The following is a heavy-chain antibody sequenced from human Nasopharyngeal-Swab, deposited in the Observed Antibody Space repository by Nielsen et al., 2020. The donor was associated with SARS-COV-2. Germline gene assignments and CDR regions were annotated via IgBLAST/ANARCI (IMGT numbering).Heavy chain of an antibody. D-gene: IGHD2-2*02. J-gene: IGHJ5*02. V-gene: IGHV3-30-3*01. CDR3: ARDISPRSVVPAAIPWFDP. CDR1: GFTFSSYA. CDR2: ISYDGSNK. Sequence: GESLKISCAASGFTFSSYAMHWVRQAQGKGLEWVAVISYDGSNKYYADSVKGRFTISRDNSKNTLYLQMNSLRAEDTAVYYCARDISPRSVVPAAIPWFDPWGQGTLVTVSS.